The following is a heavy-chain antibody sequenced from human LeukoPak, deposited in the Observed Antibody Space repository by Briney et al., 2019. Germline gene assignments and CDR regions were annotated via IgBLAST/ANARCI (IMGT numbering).Heavy chain of an antibody. D-gene: IGHD6-19*01. CDR3: ARDLSSSNWYVHH. CDR1: GLTVSSNY. Sequence: TGGSLRLSCAASGLTVSSNYRSWLRQAPGKGLEWVSLISSVGSTYYADSVKGRFTISRDNSKNTLYLQMNSLRAEDTAVYYCARDLSSSNWYVHHWGQGTLVTVS. CDR2: ISSVGST. V-gene: IGHV3-53*01. J-gene: IGHJ1*01.